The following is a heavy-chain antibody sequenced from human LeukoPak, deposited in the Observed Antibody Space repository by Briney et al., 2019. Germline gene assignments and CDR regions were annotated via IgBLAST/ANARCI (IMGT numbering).Heavy chain of an antibody. D-gene: IGHD2-21*01. V-gene: IGHV3-73*01. CDR2: IRTKANTYAT. Sequence: GGSLRLSCAASGFTFGVSTMHWVRQASGKGLEWVGRIRTKANTYATAYSASVKGRFTISRDDSKNTAYLQMNSLKTEDTAVYYCTVSGIASDAFDIWGQGTMVTVSS. CDR3: TVSGIASDAFDI. J-gene: IGHJ3*02. CDR1: GFTFGVST.